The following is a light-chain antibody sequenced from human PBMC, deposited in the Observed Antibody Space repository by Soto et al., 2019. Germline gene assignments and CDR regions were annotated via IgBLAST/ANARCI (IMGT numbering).Light chain of an antibody. CDR3: SSYTSGSTYV. J-gene: IGLJ1*01. CDR1: SSDVGGYNF. Sequence: QSALTQPASVSVSPGQSITISCTGTSSDVGGYNFVSWYQQHPGKAPKLMIYDVSNRPSGLSNRFSGSKSGNTASLTISGLQAEDEADYYCSSYTSGSTYVFGTGTKLTVL. V-gene: IGLV2-14*01. CDR2: DVS.